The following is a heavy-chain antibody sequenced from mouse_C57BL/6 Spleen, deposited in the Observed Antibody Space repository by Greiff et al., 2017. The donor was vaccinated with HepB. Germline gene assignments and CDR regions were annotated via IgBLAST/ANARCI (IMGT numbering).Heavy chain of an antibody. J-gene: IGHJ3*01. CDR3: ARAGTFAY. Sequence: QVQLQQSGAELVKPGASVKISCKASGYAFSSYWMNWVKQRPGKGLEWIGQIYPGDGDTNYNGKFKGKATMTADKSSSTAYMQLSSLTAEDSAVYFCARAGTFAYWGQGTLVTVSA. CDR2: IYPGDGDT. CDR1: GYAFSSYW. V-gene: IGHV1-80*01. D-gene: IGHD1-1*02.